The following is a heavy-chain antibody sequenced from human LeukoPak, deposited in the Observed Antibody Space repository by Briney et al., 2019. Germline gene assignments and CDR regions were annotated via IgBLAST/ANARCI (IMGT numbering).Heavy chain of an antibody. CDR3: ARDDWGHAFDI. CDR1: GYTFTSYA. V-gene: IGHV1-3*01. J-gene: IGHJ3*02. Sequence: ASVTVSCKASGYTFTSYAMHWVRQAPGQRLEWMGWINAGNGNTKYSQKFQGRVTITRDTSASTAYMELSSLRSEDTAVYYCARDDWGHAFDIWGQGTMVTVSS. D-gene: IGHD3-9*01. CDR2: INAGNGNT.